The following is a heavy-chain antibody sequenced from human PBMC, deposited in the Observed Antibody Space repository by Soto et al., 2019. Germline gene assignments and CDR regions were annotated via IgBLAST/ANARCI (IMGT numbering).Heavy chain of an antibody. CDR1: GYTFTSYY. J-gene: IGHJ5*02. Sequence: ASVKVSCKASGYTFTSYYMHWVRQAPGQGLEWMGIINPSGGSTSYAQKFQGRVTMTRDTSTSTVYMELSSLRSEDTAVYYCARGVTAEGATIYKSFDPWGQGTLVTV. CDR3: ARGVTAEGATIYKSFDP. CDR2: INPSGGST. V-gene: IGHV1-46*03. D-gene: IGHD5-12*01.